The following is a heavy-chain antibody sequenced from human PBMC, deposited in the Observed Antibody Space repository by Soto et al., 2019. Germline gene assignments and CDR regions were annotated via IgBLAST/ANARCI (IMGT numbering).Heavy chain of an antibody. CDR2: IDPSDSYT. CDR1: GYSFTSYW. V-gene: IGHV5-10-1*01. CDR3: ASHQTTYPDPYCSGGSCYSYYYYGMDV. J-gene: IGHJ6*02. D-gene: IGHD2-15*01. Sequence: GESLKISCKGSGYSFTSYWSSWVRQMPGKGLEWMGRIDPSDSYTNYSPSFQGHVTISADKSISTAYLQWSSLKASDTAMYYCASHQTTYPDPYCSGGSCYSYYYYGMDVWGQGTTVTVSS.